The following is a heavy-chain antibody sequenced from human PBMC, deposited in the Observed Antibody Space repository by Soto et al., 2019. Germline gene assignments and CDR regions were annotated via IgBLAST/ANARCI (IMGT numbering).Heavy chain of an antibody. CDR2: SRNKVNSYTT. Sequence: GGSLRLSCAASGFILSDHYMDWVRQVPGKGLEWVGRSRNKVNSYTTEYAASVKGRFTISRDDSKNSLYLQMNSLKTEDTAVYYCARMNARDSFDIWGQGTMVTVSS. CDR3: ARMNARDSFDI. CDR1: GFILSDHY. J-gene: IGHJ3*02. V-gene: IGHV3-72*01. D-gene: IGHD2-21*02.